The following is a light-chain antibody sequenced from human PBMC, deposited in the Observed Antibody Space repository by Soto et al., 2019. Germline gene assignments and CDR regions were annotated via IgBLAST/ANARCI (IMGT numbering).Light chain of an antibody. J-gene: IGLJ2*01. CDR3: ETWDINTHVV. Sequence: QSVLTQSSSASASLGSSVKLTCTLSSGHSSYIIAWHQQQPGKAPRYLMKLEGSGSYNKGSGVPDRFSGSSSGADRYLTISNLQFEDVADYYCETWDINTHVVFGGGTKLTVL. V-gene: IGLV4-60*02. CDR2: LEGSGSY. CDR1: SGHSSYI.